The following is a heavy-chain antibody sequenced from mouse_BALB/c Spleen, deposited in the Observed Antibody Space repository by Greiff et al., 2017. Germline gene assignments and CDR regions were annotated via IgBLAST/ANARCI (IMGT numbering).Heavy chain of an antibody. V-gene: IGHV3-2*02. CDR2: ISYSGST. CDR1: GYSITSDYA. J-gene: IGHJ3*01. D-gene: IGHD2-4*01. Sequence: EVKVEESGPGLVKPSQSLSLTCTVTGYSITSDYAWNWIRQFPGNKLEWMGYISYSGSTSYNPSLKSRISITRDTSKNQFFLQLNSVTTEDTATYYCARDDYDVFAYWGQGTLVTVSA. CDR3: ARDDYDVFAY.